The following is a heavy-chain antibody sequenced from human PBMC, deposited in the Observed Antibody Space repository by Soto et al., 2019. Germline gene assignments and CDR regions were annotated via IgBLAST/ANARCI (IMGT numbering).Heavy chain of an antibody. CDR3: ARRQVPHYSYHGMDV. CDR2: INHSGST. J-gene: IGHJ6*02. D-gene: IGHD3-10*01. V-gene: IGHV4-34*01. Sequence: PSETLSLTCAVFGGSFSGYYWSWIRQPPGKGLEWIGEINHSGSTNYNPSLKSRVTISVDTSKNQISLKLSSVTAADTAVYYCARRQVPHYSYHGMDVWGQGTTVTVSS. CDR1: GGSFSGYY.